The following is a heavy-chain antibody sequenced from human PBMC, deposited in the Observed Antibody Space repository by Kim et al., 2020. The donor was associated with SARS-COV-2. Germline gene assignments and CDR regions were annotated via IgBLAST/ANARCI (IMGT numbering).Heavy chain of an antibody. CDR1: GGSFSGYY. V-gene: IGHV4-34*01. D-gene: IGHD3-3*01. CDR3: ARRGSEILNPVIGV. Sequence: SETLSLTCAVYGGSFSGYYWSWIRQPPGKGLEWIGEINNSGSTNYNPSLKSRVTISVDTSKNQFSLKLSSVTAEDTAVFSCARRGSEILNPVIGVWG. CDR2: INNSGST. J-gene: IGHJ6*01.